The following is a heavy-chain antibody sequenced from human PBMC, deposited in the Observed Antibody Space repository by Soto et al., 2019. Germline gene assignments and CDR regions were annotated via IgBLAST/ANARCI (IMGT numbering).Heavy chain of an antibody. J-gene: IGHJ6*02. D-gene: IGHD4-4*01. CDR1: GYTFTSYG. CDR3: ARDPDYSNPYYYYGMDV. Sequence: QVQLVQSGAEVKKPGASVKVSCKASGYTFTSYGISWVRQAPGQGLEWMGWISAYNGNTNYAQKLQGRVTMTTDASTSTAYMELRSLRSDDTAVYYCARDPDYSNPYYYYGMDVWGQGTTVTVSS. V-gene: IGHV1-18*04. CDR2: ISAYNGNT.